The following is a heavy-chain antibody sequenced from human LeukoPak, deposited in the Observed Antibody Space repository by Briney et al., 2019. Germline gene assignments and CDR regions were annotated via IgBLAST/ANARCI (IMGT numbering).Heavy chain of an antibody. CDR2: ISGSGGST. J-gene: IGHJ4*02. D-gene: IGHD4-17*01. V-gene: IGHV3-23*01. CDR1: GFTFSSYA. Sequence: PGGSLRLSCAASGFTFSSYAMGWVRQAPGKGLEWVSPISGSGGSTYYIDSVKGRFTISRDNSKNTLYLQMNSLRAEDTAVYYCAKGPGPPITSVTHFDSWGQGTLVTVSS. CDR3: AKGPGPPITSVTHFDS.